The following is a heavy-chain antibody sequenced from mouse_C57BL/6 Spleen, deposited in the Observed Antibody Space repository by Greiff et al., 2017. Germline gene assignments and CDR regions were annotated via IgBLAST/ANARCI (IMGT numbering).Heavy chain of an antibody. J-gene: IGHJ2*01. Sequence: QVQLQQSGAELVKPGASVKMSCKASGYTFTSYWITWVKQRPGQGLEWIGDIYPGSGSTNYNEKFKSKATLTVDKSSSTAYMQLSSLTSEDSAVYYCARYPGSAWGQGTTLTVSS. CDR2: IYPGSGST. V-gene: IGHV1-55*01. CDR1: GYTFTSYW. CDR3: ARYPGSA.